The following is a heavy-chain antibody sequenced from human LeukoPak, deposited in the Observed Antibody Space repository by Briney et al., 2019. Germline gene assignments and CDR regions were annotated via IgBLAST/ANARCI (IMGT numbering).Heavy chain of an antibody. CDR3: ARGEYSSSSPDY. J-gene: IGHJ4*02. CDR1: GFTFSSYG. V-gene: IGHV3-33*01. D-gene: IGHD6-6*01. Sequence: GGSLRLSCAASGFTFSSYGMHWVREAPGKGLVWVAVIWYDGSNKYYAASVKGRFTISRDNSMNTLYLQMNSLRAEDTAAYYCARGEYSSSSPDYWGQGTQVTVSS. CDR2: IWYDGSNK.